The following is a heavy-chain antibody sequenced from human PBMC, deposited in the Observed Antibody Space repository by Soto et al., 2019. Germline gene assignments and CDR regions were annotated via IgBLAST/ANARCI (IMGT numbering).Heavy chain of an antibody. J-gene: IGHJ4*02. V-gene: IGHV5-10-1*01. CDR1: GYSFAGYW. D-gene: IGHD3-22*01. CDR2: IDPSDSQT. Sequence: GESLKISCKGSGYSFAGYWITWVRQKPGKGLEWMGRIDPSDSQTYYSPSFRGHVTISVTKSITTVFLQWSSLRASDTAMYYCARQIYDSDXGPNFQXYFDSWGQGTPVTVSS. CDR3: ARQIYDSDXGPNFQXYFDS.